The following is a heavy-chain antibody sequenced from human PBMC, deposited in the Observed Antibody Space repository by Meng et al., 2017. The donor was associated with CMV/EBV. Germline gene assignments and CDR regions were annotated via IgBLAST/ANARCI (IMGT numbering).Heavy chain of an antibody. V-gene: IGHV5-51*01. J-gene: IGHJ6*02. CDR2: IYPGDSDT. Sequence: KVSCKGSGYSFTSYWIGWVRQMPGKGLEWMGIIYPGDSDTRYSPSFQGQVTISADKSISTAYLQWSSLKASDTAMCYCARQYCSSTSCRRLNYYYYYGMDVWGQGTTVTVSS. D-gene: IGHD2-2*01. CDR3: ARQYCSSTSCRRLNYYYYYGMDV. CDR1: GYSFTSYW.